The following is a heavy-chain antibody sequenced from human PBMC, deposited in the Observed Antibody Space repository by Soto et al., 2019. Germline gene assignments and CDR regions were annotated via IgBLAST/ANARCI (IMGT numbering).Heavy chain of an antibody. D-gene: IGHD5-12*01. J-gene: IGHJ4*02. CDR1: GGSFSGYY. V-gene: IGHV4-34*01. CDR3: ARGLPSSRGYSGYDDFDY. Sequence: PSETLSLTCAVYGGSFSGYYWSWIRQPPGKGLEWIGEINHSGSTNYNPSLKSRVTISVDTSKNQFSLKLSAVTAADTAVYYCARGLPSSRGYSGYDDFDYRAQGTPVTVSS. CDR2: INHSGST.